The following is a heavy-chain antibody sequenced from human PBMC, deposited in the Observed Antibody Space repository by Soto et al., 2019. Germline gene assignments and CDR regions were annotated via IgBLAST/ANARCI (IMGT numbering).Heavy chain of an antibody. Sequence: PSETLSLTCTVFGGSISNYNWSWIRQPPGKGLEWIGYIYYSGSTNYNPSLKSRVTISVDTSKNQFSLKLSSVTAADTAVYYCARDRLTHLDIWGKGTTVTVSS. CDR3: ARDRLTHLDI. J-gene: IGHJ6*04. CDR1: GGSISNYN. D-gene: IGHD1-20*01. CDR2: IYYSGST. V-gene: IGHV4-59*01.